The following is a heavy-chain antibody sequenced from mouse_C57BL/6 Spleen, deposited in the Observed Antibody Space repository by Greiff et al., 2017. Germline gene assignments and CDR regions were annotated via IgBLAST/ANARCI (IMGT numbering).Heavy chain of an antibody. J-gene: IGHJ3*01. D-gene: IGHD1-1*02. CDR3: TSLWRGFAY. CDR1: GFTFSNYW. CDR2: IRLKSDNYAT. V-gene: IGHV6-3*01. Sequence: EVKVEESGGGLVQPGGSMKLSCVASGFTFSNYWMNWVRQSPEKGLEWVAQIRLKSDNYATHYAESVKGRFTISRDDSKSSVYLQMNNLRAEDTGIYYCTSLWRGFAYWGQGTLVTVSA.